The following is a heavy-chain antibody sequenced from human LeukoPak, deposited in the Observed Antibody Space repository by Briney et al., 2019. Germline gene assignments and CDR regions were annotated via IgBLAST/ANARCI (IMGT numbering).Heavy chain of an antibody. J-gene: IGHJ4*02. CDR3: VRHRNWNYDY. Sequence: GESLKISRKGSGDRFTTYWIGWVRQMPGKGLEWMRIIYLGDSDTRYSPSFQGQVTISADKSINTAYLQWSSLKASDTAMYYCVRHRNWNYDYWGQGTLVTVSS. CDR2: IYLGDSDT. CDR1: GDRFTTYW. D-gene: IGHD1-1*01. V-gene: IGHV5-51*01.